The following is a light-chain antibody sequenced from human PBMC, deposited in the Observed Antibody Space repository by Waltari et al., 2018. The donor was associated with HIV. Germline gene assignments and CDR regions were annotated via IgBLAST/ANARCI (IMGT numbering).Light chain of an antibody. CDR3: ATWDRSLSRVI. Sequence: QSVLTQPPSVSAAPRQKVTISCSGTSSNIGNNFVSWYQQLPGTSPKLLIYHTNNRPSWIPDRFSGSKSGTSATLGITGLQTGDEADYFCATWDRSLSRVIFGGGTRLTVL. J-gene: IGLJ2*01. CDR1: SSNIGNNF. V-gene: IGLV1-51*01. CDR2: HTN.